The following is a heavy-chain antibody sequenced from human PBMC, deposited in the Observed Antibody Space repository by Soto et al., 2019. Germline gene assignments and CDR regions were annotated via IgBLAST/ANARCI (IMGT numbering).Heavy chain of an antibody. CDR1: GYTLTSYD. V-gene: IGHV1-18*01. D-gene: IGHD5-12*01. Sequence: ASVKVSCKTSGYTLTSYDITWVRQASGQGLEWMGWINPYNANTNYAQKLQGRVTMTTDTSTSTAYIELRSLRSDDTAVYYCARDTTGYLSADYWGQGTLVTVSS. J-gene: IGHJ4*02. CDR2: INPYNANT. CDR3: ARDTTGYLSADY.